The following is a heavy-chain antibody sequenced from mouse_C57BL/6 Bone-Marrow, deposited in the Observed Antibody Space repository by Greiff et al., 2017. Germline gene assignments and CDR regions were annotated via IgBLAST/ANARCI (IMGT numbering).Heavy chain of an antibody. CDR2: IYPGNGDS. CDR1: GYTFTSYN. CDR3: ARSDYYYTWFAY. Sequence: SGAELVRPGASVKMSCKASGYTFTSYNMHWVKQTPRQGLEWIGAIYPGNGDSSYNQKFKGKATLTVDKSSSTAYMQLSSLTSEDSAVYFCARSDYYYTWFAYWGQGTLVTVSA. D-gene: IGHD1-1*01. V-gene: IGHV1-12*01. J-gene: IGHJ3*01.